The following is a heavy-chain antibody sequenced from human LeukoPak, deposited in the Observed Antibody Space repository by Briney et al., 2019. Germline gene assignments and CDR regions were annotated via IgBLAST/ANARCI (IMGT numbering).Heavy chain of an antibody. CDR3: ARGYCSSTSCYAGPIDY. J-gene: IGHJ4*02. CDR2: IYYSGST. Sequence: SETLSLTCTVSGGSISSYYWSWIRRPPGKGLEWIGYIYYSGSTNYNPSLKSRVTISVDTSKSQFSLKLSSVTAADTAVYYCARGYCSSTSCYAGPIDYWGQGTLVTVSS. CDR1: GGSISSYY. V-gene: IGHV4-59*01. D-gene: IGHD2-2*01.